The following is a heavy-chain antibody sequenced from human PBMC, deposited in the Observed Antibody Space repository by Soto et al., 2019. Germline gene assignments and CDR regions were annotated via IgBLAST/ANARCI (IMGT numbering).Heavy chain of an antibody. CDR2: INWNGGST. V-gene: IGHV3-20*04. D-gene: IGHD3-10*01. J-gene: IGHJ6*02. Sequence: EVQLVESGGGVVRPGGSLRLSCAASGFTFDDYGMSWVRQAPGKGLEWVSGINWNGGSTGYADSVKGRFTISRDNAKNSLYLKMNSLRAEDTALYYCARGDLWFGELKTYGMDVWGQGTTVTVSS. CDR1: GFTFDDYG. CDR3: ARGDLWFGELKTYGMDV.